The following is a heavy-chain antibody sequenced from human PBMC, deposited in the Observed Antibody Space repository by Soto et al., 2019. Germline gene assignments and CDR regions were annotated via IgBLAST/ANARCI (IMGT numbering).Heavy chain of an antibody. CDR1: DGSISSYY. D-gene: IGHD2-15*01. Sequence: SETLSLTFTVSDGSISSYYWTWIRQPPGKGLEWIGYIYYSGSINYNPSLTSRLTKAVDTSKNQFSLKLSSVTAADTAVYYCARLRGNCSGGSCYPDYWGQGTLVTVSS. CDR2: IYYSGSI. CDR3: ARLRGNCSGGSCYPDY. J-gene: IGHJ4*02. V-gene: IGHV4-59*01.